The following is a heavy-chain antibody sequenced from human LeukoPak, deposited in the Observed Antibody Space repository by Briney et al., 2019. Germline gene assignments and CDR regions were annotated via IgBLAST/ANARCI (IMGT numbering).Heavy chain of an antibody. D-gene: IGHD2-2*01. CDR3: ARSNGKYQLPINY. CDR2: IYYSGST. Sequence: SETLSLTCTVSGGSISSGDYYWSWIRQPPGKGLEWIGYIYYSGSTYHNPSLKSRVTISVDTSKNQFSLKLSSVTAADTAVYYCARSNGKYQLPINYWGQGTLVTVSS. J-gene: IGHJ4*02. CDR1: GGSISSGDYY. V-gene: IGHV4-30-4*08.